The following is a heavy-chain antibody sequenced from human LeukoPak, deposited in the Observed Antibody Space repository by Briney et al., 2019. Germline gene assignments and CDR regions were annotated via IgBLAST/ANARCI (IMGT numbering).Heavy chain of an antibody. CDR1: GGSISSSSYY. Sequence: SETLSLTCTVSGGSISSSSYYWGWIRQPPGKGLEWIGSIYYSGSTYYNPSLKSRVTISVDTSKNQFSLKLSSVTAADTAVYYCARVPLVVMPLYFDYWGQGTLVTVPS. CDR3: ARVPLVVMPLYFDY. J-gene: IGHJ4*02. V-gene: IGHV4-39*07. CDR2: IYYSGST. D-gene: IGHD3-22*01.